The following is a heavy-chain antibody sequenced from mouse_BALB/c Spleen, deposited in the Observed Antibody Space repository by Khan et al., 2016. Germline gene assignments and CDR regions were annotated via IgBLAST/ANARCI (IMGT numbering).Heavy chain of an antibody. Sequence: EVKLEESGPGLVKPSQTVSLTCTVTGISITTGNYRWSWIRQFPGHKLEWIGYIYYSGTITNKPSLTSRTTITRDTSKIQFSLKINSLTTEDTATYYCARDALGKSMDFWGQGTSVTVSS. CDR3: ARDALGKSMDF. J-gene: IGHJ4*01. CDR2: IYYSGTI. CDR1: GISITTGNYR. D-gene: IGHD3-3*01. V-gene: IGHV3-5*02.